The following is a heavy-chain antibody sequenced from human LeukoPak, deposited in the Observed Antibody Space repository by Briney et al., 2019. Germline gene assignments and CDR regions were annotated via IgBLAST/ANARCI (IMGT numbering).Heavy chain of an antibody. CDR1: GFTFSDYY. D-gene: IGHD4-17*01. Sequence: GGSLRLSCAASGFTFSDYYMSWIRQAPGKGLEWVSYISSSGSTIYYADSVKGRFTISRDNSKNTLYLQMNSLRAEDTAMYYCAKDRDDYGDYVALYYGMDVWGQGTTVTVSS. J-gene: IGHJ6*02. CDR3: AKDRDDYGDYVALYYGMDV. V-gene: IGHV3-11*04. CDR2: ISSSGSTI.